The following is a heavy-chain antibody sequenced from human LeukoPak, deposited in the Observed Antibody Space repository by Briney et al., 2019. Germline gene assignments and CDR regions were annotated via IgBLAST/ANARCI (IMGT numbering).Heavy chain of an antibody. V-gene: IGHV5-51*01. CDR3: ARHAGGYDSPTDY. CDR1: GCGFTSYW. CDR2: IYPGESDT. J-gene: IGHJ4*02. D-gene: IGHD5-12*01. Sequence: GVALQIYFQGHGCGFTSYWIGWVRPMPGKGVEWRGIIYPGESDTRYSPSFQGQVTISADKSISTAYLQWSSLKASDTAMYYCARHAGGYDSPTDYWGQGTLVTVSS.